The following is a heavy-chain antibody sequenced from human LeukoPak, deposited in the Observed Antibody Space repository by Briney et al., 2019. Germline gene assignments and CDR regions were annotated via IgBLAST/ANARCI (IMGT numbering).Heavy chain of an antibody. D-gene: IGHD4-11*01. J-gene: IGHJ4*02. CDR3: ARTFMTTVTY. Sequence: PGGSLRLSCAASGFTFSSYSMNWVRQAPGKGLEWVSSISSSSSYTYYADSVKGRFTISRDNAKNSLYLQMNSLRAEDTAVYYCARTFMTTVTYWGQGTLVTVSS. CDR1: GFTFSSYS. V-gene: IGHV3-21*01. CDR2: ISSSSSYT.